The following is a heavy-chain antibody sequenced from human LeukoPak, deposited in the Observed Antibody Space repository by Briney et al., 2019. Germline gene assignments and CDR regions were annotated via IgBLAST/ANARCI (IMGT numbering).Heavy chain of an antibody. Sequence: PSETLSLTCTVSGGSISSYYWSWIRQPPGKGLEWIGYIYYSGSTNYNPSLKSRVTISVDTSKNQFSLKLSSLTAADTAVYYCARHNNIVVVSAFDYWGQGTLVTVSS. CDR3: ARHNNIVVVSAFDY. J-gene: IGHJ4*02. CDR1: GGSISSYY. V-gene: IGHV4-59*08. D-gene: IGHD2-21*01. CDR2: IYYSGST.